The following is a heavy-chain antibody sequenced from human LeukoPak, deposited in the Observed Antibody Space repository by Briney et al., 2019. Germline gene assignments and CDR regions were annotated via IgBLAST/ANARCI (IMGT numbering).Heavy chain of an antibody. CDR2: IYHSGST. CDR3: ARDPPFLEGAFDI. V-gene: IGHV4-30-2*01. D-gene: IGHD3-3*02. J-gene: IGHJ3*02. Sequence: TLSLTCAVSGGSISSGGYSWSWIRQPPGKGLEWIGYIYHSGSTYYNPSLKSRVTISVDRSKNQFSLKLSSVTAADTAVYYCARDPPFLEGAFDIWGQGTMVTVSS. CDR1: GGSISSGGYS.